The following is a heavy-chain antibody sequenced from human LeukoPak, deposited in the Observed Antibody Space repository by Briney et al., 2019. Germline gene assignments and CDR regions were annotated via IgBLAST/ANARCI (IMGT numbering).Heavy chain of an antibody. Sequence: PGGSLRLSCAASGFTFNTYTMSWVRQAPGKGLEWVANIKQVGGEKYYVDSVKGRFTISRDDAQNSLYLQMNSLRADDAAVYYCARAPVTSCRGAFCYPFDIWGQGTLVTVSS. V-gene: IGHV3-7*03. CDR1: GFTFNTYT. D-gene: IGHD2-15*01. CDR2: IKQVGGEK. J-gene: IGHJ4*02. CDR3: ARAPVTSCRGAFCYPFDI.